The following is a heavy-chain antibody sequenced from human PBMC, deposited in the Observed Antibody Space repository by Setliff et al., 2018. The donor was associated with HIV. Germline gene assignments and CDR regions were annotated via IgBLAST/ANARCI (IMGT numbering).Heavy chain of an antibody. J-gene: IGHJ6*02. CDR2: IIPAFGTA. CDR3: ARGEGSGWDTVEENYYNLDV. V-gene: IGHV1-69*13. CDR1: GYTFTGYY. Sequence: SVKVSCKASGYTFTGYYMHWVRQAPGQGLEWMGGIIPAFGTADYAQKFQGRVTITADASTSTAYMELISLRSEDTAVYYCARGEGSGWDTVEENYYNLDVWGPGTTVTVSS. D-gene: IGHD6-19*01.